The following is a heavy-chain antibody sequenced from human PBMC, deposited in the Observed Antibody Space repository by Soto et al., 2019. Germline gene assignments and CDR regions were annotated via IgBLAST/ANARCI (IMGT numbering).Heavy chain of an antibody. CDR3: ARHHGPTTSENWFDP. CDR1: GYTFFTYD. J-gene: IGHJ5*02. D-gene: IGHD5-12*01. Sequence: QVHLVQSGVEVKTPGASVKVSCQASGYTFFTYDISWVRQAPGQGLEWMGWISTYSGDTKYAQKFQGGVTMTTNTSTTTAYLEPRSLRPDDTAVYYCARHHGPTTSENWFDPWGQGTLVTVSS. V-gene: IGHV1-18*01. CDR2: ISTYSGDT.